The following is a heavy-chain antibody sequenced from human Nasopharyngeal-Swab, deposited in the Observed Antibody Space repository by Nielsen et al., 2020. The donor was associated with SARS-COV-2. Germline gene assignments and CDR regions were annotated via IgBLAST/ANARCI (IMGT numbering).Heavy chain of an antibody. D-gene: IGHD1-1*01. CDR3: ARERGEYNWNAADY. Sequence: ASVKVSCKASGYTFTSYGISWVRQAPGQGLEWMGWISAYNGNTNYAQKLQGRVTMTTDTSTSTAYMELRSLRPDDTAVYYCARERGEYNWNAADYWGQGTLVTVSS. V-gene: IGHV1-18*04. J-gene: IGHJ4*02. CDR2: ISAYNGNT. CDR1: GYTFTSYG.